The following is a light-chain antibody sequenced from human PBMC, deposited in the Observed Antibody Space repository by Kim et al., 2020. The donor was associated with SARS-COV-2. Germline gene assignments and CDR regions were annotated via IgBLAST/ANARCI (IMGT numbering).Light chain of an antibody. CDR2: YDS. J-gene: IGLJ2*01. V-gene: IGLV3-21*04. Sequence: APGKTAGITCGGNNMGSKSVHWYQQKPGQAPVLIIYYDSDRPSGIPARFSGSNSGNTATLTISRVEAGDEANYYCQVWDSSSDHPVFGGGTQLTVL. CDR1: NMGSKS. CDR3: QVWDSSSDHPV.